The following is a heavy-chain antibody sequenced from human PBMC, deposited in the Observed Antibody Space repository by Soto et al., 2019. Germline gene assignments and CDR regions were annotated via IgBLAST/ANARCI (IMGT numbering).Heavy chain of an antibody. CDR2: ISGSGGST. CDR1: GFTFSSYA. Sequence: GGSLRLSCAASGFTFSSYAMSWVRQAPGKGLEWVSAISGSGGSTYYADSVKGRFTISRDNSKNTLYLQMNSLRAEDTAVYYCAKDLDVVVVAAPDYWGQGTLVTVSS. J-gene: IGHJ4*02. CDR3: AKDLDVVVVAAPDY. V-gene: IGHV3-23*01. D-gene: IGHD2-15*01.